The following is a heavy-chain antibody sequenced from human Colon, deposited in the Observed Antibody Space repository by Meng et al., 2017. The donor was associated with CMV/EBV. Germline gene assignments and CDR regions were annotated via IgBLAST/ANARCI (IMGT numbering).Heavy chain of an antibody. D-gene: IGHD6-19*01. V-gene: IGHV1-2*02. CDR1: VATFSEYN. J-gene: IGHJ4*02. Sequence: SGAGVKGPGASVKVSSKTLVATFSEYNMHLRRQAPGQGLEWMGWIRSDGRATNHAQKFRGRVTMTRDASVSTAYMELSGLTSDATAVYFCVRSSGWSLFDYWGPGALVTVSS. CDR2: IRSDGRAT. CDR3: VRSSGWSLFDY.